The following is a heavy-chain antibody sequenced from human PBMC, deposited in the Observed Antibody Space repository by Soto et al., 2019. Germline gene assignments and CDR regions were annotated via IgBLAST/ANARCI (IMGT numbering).Heavy chain of an antibody. V-gene: IGHV1-58*01. CDR2: TVVGSGNT. J-gene: IGHJ6*02. Sequence: QMQLVQSGPEVKKPGTSVKVSCKASGFTFTSSAVQWVRQARGQRLEWIGWTVVGSGNTNYAQKFQESVTITRDMXTXXAYMELSSLRSEDTAVYYCAADNTPLWRATYGMDVWGQGTTVTVSS. CDR3: AADNTPLWRATYGMDV. CDR1: GFTFTSSA. D-gene: IGHD5-12*01.